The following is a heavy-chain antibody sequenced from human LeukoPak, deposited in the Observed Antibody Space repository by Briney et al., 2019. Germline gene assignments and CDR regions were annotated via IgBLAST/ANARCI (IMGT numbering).Heavy chain of an antibody. D-gene: IGHD3-10*01. CDR3: ARGRRAPRITMVRGVIQTDYFDY. V-gene: IGHV4-34*01. CDR2: INHSGST. CDR1: GGSFSGYY. J-gene: IGHJ4*02. Sequence: SETLSLTCAVYGGSFSGYYWSWIRQPPGKGLEWLGEINHSGSTNYNPSLKSRVTISVDTSKNQFSLKLSSVTAADTAVYYCARGRRAPRITMVRGVIQTDYFDYWGQGTLVTVSS.